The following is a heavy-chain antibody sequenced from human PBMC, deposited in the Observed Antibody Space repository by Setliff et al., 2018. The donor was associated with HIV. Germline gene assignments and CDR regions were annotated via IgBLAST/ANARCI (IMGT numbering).Heavy chain of an antibody. CDR3: ATDDYNGDSFDN. D-gene: IGHD4-4*01. J-gene: IGHJ4*02. CDR2: INPNGGGT. Sequence: ASVKVSCKASGYTFTGYYLHLVRQAPGQGLEWMGWINPNGGGTKYAQKFQGRVTLTRDTSISTAYMEVSNLRSDDTAVYYCATDDYNGDSFDNWGQGTLVTVSS. V-gene: IGHV1-2*02. CDR1: GYTFTGYY.